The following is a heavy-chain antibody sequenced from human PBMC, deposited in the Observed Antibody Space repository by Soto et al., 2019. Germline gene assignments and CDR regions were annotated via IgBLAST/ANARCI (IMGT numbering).Heavy chain of an antibody. CDR3: ARLTTRHGDYGP. D-gene: IGHD4-17*01. Sequence: SETLSLTCTVSGGSISSSSYYWGWIRQPPGKGLEWIGSIYYSGSTYYNPSLKSRVTISVDTYKNQFSLKLSSVTAEDAAVYYCARLTTRHGDYGPWGQGTLVTVYS. V-gene: IGHV4-39*01. CDR2: IYYSGST. J-gene: IGHJ1*01. CDR1: GGSISSSSYY.